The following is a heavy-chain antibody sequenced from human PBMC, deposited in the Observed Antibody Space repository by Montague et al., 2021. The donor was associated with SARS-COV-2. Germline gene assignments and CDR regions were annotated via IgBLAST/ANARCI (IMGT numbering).Heavy chain of an antibody. Sequence: SETLSLTCTVSGGSISSSSYFWGWIRPPPGKGLEWIGSIYYSGSTYYNPSLKSRVIISVDTSKNQFSLQLSSVTAADTAVFYCASQTSRGLTIFGLFTDSSCFDYWGQGTLVTVSS. V-gene: IGHV4-39*01. CDR2: IYYSGST. J-gene: IGHJ4*02. CDR1: GGSISSSSYF. CDR3: ASQTSRGLTIFGLFTDSSCFDY. D-gene: IGHD3-3*01.